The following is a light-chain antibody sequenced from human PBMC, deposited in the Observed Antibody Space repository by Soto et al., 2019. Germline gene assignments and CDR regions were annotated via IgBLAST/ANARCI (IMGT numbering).Light chain of an antibody. CDR2: DAS. CDR1: QPVNTF. Sequence: IQVTQSPSTVSASVGDSVTISCRASQPVNTFLAWYQQKPGGAPKVVIFDASNLGSGVPSRFSGSGFGTEFTLSITSLQPDDFATYYCQQYKNYSYSFGQGTKLEIK. CDR3: QQYKNYSYS. J-gene: IGKJ2*03. V-gene: IGKV1-5*01.